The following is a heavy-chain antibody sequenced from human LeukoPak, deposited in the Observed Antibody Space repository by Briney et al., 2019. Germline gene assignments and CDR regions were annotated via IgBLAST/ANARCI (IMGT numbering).Heavy chain of an antibody. CDR2: IYYSGST. D-gene: IGHD3-10*01. V-gene: IGHV4-59*01. J-gene: IGHJ4*02. Sequence: PSETLSLTCTVSGGSISSYYWSWIRQPPGKGLEWIGYIYYSGSTNYNPSLKSRVTISLDTSKNQFSLKLSSVTAADTAVYYCARQRLQSGVDYWGQGTLVTVSS. CDR1: GGSISSYY. CDR3: ARQRLQSGVDY.